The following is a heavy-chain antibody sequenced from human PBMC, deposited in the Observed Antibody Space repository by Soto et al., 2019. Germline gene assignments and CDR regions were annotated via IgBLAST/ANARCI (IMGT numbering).Heavy chain of an antibody. V-gene: IGHV5-51*01. CDR2: IYPGDSDT. D-gene: IGHD3-9*01. Sequence: GESLKISCKGSGYSFASYWIGWVRQMPGKGLEWMGIIYPGDSDTRYSPSFQGQVTISADKSISTAYLQWSSLKASDTAMYYCARTYYDILTGYFEDYWGQGTLVTVSS. J-gene: IGHJ4*02. CDR1: GYSFASYW. CDR3: ARTYYDILTGYFEDY.